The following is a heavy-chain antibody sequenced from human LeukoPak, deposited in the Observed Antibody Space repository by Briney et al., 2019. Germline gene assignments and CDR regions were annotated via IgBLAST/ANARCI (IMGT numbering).Heavy chain of an antibody. CDR3: ARGYGYNPY. D-gene: IGHD5-24*01. Sequence: PSETLSLTCTVSGGSMSGSCWSWIRQPPGKGLQWIAYICYSGGTDYNPSLKSRVSMSVDTSKNQFSLRLSSVTATDTAVYYCARGYGYNPYWGQGTLVTVSS. J-gene: IGHJ4*02. V-gene: IGHV4-59*08. CDR1: GGSMSGSC. CDR2: ICYSGGT.